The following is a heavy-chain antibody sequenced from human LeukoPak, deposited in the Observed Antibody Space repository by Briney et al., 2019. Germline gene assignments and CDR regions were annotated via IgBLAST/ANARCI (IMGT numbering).Heavy chain of an antibody. CDR2: ISAYNGNT. CDR3: ARIVYSSSWYSFNWFDP. V-gene: IGHV1-18*01. Sequence: GASVKVSCKASGYTFTSYGISWVRQAPGQGLEWVGWISAYNGNTNYAQKLQGRVTMTTDTSTSTAYMELRSLRSDDTAVYYCARIVYSSSWYSFNWFDPWGQGTLVTVSS. J-gene: IGHJ5*02. D-gene: IGHD6-13*01. CDR1: GYTFTSYG.